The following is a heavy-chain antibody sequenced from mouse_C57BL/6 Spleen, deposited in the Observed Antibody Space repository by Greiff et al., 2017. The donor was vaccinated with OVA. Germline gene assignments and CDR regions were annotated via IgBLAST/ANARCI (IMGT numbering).Heavy chain of an antibody. CDR2: ISYDGST. D-gene: IGHD1-1*01. CDR1: GYSITSGYY. Sequence: DVQLQESGPGLVKPSQSLSLTCSVTGYSITSGYYWNWIRQFPGNKLEWMGYISYDGSTNYNPSLKNRTSITRDTSKNQFLLKLNSVTTEYTATDYCAREVYYGSSWYFDVWGTGTTVTVSS. CDR3: AREVYYGSSWYFDV. J-gene: IGHJ1*03. V-gene: IGHV3-6*01.